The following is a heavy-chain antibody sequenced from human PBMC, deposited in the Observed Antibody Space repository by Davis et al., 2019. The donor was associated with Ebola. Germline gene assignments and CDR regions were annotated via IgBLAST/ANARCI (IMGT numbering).Heavy chain of an antibody. CDR2: INHSGST. Sequence: PSETLSLTCAVYGGSFSGYYWSWIRQPPGKGLEWIGEINHSGSTNYNPSLKSRVTISVDTSKNQFSLKLSSVTAADTAVYYCASSSFRARYCGGDCYQFQHWGQGTLVTVSS. D-gene: IGHD2-21*02. V-gene: IGHV4-34*01. CDR1: GGSFSGYY. J-gene: IGHJ1*01. CDR3: ASSSFRARYCGGDCYQFQH.